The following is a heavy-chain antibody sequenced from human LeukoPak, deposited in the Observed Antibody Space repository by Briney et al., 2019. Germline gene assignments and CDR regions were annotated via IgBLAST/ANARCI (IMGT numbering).Heavy chain of an antibody. D-gene: IGHD6-13*01. V-gene: IGHV1-69*05. CDR1: RGTFTSYA. CDR2: IIPIFGTA. CDR3: ARGHIAAAVYTNY. Sequence: GASVKVSCKASRGTFTSYAISWVRQAPGQGLEWMGGIIPIFGTANYAQKFQGRVTITTDESTSTDYMELSSLRSEDTALYNSARGHIAAAVYTNYGSQGTLVTVSS. J-gene: IGHJ4*02.